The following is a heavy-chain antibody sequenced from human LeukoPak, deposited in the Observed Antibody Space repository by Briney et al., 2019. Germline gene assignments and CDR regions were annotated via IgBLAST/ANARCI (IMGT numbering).Heavy chain of an antibody. V-gene: IGHV1-69*06. CDR3: ARAEYSGYVDY. CDR1: GGTFSSYA. J-gene: IGHJ4*02. CDR2: IIPIFGTA. Sequence: SVKVSSKASGGTFSSYAISWVRQAPGQGLEWMGGIIPIFGTANYAQKFQGRVTITADKSTSTAYMELNSLRSEDTAVYYCARAEYSGYVDYWGQGTLVTGSS. D-gene: IGHD5-12*01.